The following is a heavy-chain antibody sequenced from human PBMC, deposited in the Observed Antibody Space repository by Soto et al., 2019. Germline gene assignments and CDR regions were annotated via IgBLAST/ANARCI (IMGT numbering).Heavy chain of an antibody. CDR1: GYTLTELS. CDR3: ARGFLGNHRRQWLVQGAPFDY. V-gene: IGHV1-24*01. CDR2: FDPEDGET. J-gene: IGHJ4*02. Sequence: ASVKVSCKVSGYTLTELSMHWVRQAPGKGLEWMGGFDPEDGETIYAQKFQGRVTMTEDTSTDTAYMELSSLRSEDTAVYYCARGFLGNHRRQWLVQGAPFDYWGQGTLVTVSS. D-gene: IGHD6-19*01.